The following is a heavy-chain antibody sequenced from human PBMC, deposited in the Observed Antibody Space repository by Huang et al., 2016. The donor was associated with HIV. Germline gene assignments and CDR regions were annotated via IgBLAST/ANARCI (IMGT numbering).Heavy chain of an antibody. CDR1: GGTFNRYG. J-gene: IGHJ1*01. Sequence: QVQLVQSGAEVKTPGSSVKVSCKASGGTFNRYGISWMRQAPGQGLEWTGGIIPIFGAANYAQKFQSRVTITADESTNTAYMELSSLRRDDTAVYYCARTSNWKAEYFRFWGQGTLVTVAP. CDR2: IIPIFGAA. D-gene: IGHD1-20*01. CDR3: ARTSNWKAEYFRF. V-gene: IGHV1-69*13.